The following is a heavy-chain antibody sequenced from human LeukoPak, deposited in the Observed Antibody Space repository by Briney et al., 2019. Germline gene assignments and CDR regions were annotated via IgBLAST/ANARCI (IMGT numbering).Heavy chain of an antibody. CDR3: ARHYGP. Sequence: GSLRLSCAASGFTFSDYYMSWIRQPPGKGLEWIGSIHYSGSTYYNPSLKSRVTISVDTSKNQFSLKLSAVTAADTAVYYCARHYGPWGQGTLVTVSS. D-gene: IGHD3-16*01. V-gene: IGHV4-39*01. CDR1: GFTFSDYY. CDR2: IHYSGST. J-gene: IGHJ5*02.